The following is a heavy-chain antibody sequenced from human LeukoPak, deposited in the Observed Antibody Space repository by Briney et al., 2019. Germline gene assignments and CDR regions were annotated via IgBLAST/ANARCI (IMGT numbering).Heavy chain of an antibody. CDR3: ARGRACSSTSCYKTGGWFDL. Sequence: ASVKVSCKASGYTFTGYYMHWVRQAPGQGLEWMGWINPNSGGTNYAQKFQGRVTMTRDTSISTAYMELSRLRSDDTAVYYCARGRACSSTSCYKTGGWFDLWGQGTLVTVSS. D-gene: IGHD2-2*02. CDR2: INPNSGGT. V-gene: IGHV1-2*02. CDR1: GYTFTGYY. J-gene: IGHJ5*02.